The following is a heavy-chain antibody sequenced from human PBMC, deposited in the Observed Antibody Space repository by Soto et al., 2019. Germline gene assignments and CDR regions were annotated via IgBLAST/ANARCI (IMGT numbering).Heavy chain of an antibody. CDR3: ARVYYDSRGPTKYGAIDL. CDR1: GLTFSDYS. Sequence: GVSLRLSCSASGLTFSDYSMSWVRQSPGKGLEGVANIKQDGGEEDYVDSVKGRLTISRDNAKNSLYLQMNSLRAEDTAVYYCARVYYDSRGPTKYGAIDLWGQGTTVTVSS. V-gene: IGHV3-7*01. CDR2: IKQDGGEE. J-gene: IGHJ3*01. D-gene: IGHD3-22*01.